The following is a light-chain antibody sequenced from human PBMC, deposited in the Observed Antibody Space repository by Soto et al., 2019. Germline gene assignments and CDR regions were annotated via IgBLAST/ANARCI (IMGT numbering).Light chain of an antibody. V-gene: IGKV1-39*01. CDR3: QKSYSTPRT. J-gene: IGKJ1*01. CDR1: QSISSY. CDR2: AAS. Sequence: DIQMTQSPSSLSASVGDRVTITCRASQSISSYLNWYQQKPGKAPKLLIYAASSLQSGVPSRFSGAGYGAEFSLTISSLQPEDFSTYTCQKSYSTPRTFGQGTKVEIK.